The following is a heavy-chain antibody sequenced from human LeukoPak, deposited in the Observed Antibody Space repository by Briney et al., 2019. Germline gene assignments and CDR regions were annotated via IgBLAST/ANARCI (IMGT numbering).Heavy chain of an antibody. CDR3: ARGGLYYYDSSGADY. V-gene: IGHV1-2*02. CDR1: GYTLTGYY. CDR2: INPNSGGT. J-gene: IGHJ4*02. Sequence: ASVKVSCKASGYTLTGYYMHWVRQAPGQGLEWMGWINPNSGGTNYAQKFQGRVTMTRDTSISTAYMELSRLRSDDTAVYYCARGGLYYYDSSGADYWGQGTLVTVSS. D-gene: IGHD3-22*01.